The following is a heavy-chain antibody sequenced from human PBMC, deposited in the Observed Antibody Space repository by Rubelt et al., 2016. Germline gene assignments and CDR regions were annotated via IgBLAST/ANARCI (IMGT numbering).Heavy chain of an antibody. D-gene: IGHD4-23*01. CDR1: GFTFSIYW. Sequence: EVQLVESGGGLVQRGGSLRLSCAASGFTFSIYWMHWVRQAPGKGLVWVSRIDSDGGSTTYADSVKGRFTMSRDNAKNTMYLQMSSLRAEDTAVYYCARGARGHGGNGDFDYWGQGTLVTVSS. CDR2: IDSDGGST. J-gene: IGHJ4*02. CDR3: ARGARGHGGNGDFDY. V-gene: IGHV3-74*02.